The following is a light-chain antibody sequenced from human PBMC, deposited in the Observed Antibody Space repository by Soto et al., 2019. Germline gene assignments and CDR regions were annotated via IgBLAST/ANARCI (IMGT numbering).Light chain of an antibody. Sequence: QSVLTQPPSASGTPGQRVTISCSGSSSNIGSNTVNWYQQVPGTAPKLLIYSDNQRPSGVPDRFSGSRSGTSASLAISGLQSEDEADYYCATWDDSLKGVFGGGTKLTV. J-gene: IGLJ2*01. CDR2: SDN. V-gene: IGLV1-44*01. CDR1: SSNIGSNT. CDR3: ATWDDSLKGV.